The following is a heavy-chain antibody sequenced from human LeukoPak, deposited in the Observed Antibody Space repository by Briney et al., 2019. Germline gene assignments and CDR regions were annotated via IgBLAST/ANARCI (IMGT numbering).Heavy chain of an antibody. CDR2: IYPGDYET. CDR3: AIPPEYCGNDCSFDH. CDR1: GYSFSNYW. V-gene: IGHV5-51*01. Sequence: GESLKISCEGSGYSFSNYWIGWVRQMPGKGLEWMGIIYPGDYETRYSPSFQGLVTISVDKSISTAYLQWSSLKASDTAMYYCAIPPEYCGNDCSFDHWGQGTLVTVSS. D-gene: IGHD2-21*02. J-gene: IGHJ4*02.